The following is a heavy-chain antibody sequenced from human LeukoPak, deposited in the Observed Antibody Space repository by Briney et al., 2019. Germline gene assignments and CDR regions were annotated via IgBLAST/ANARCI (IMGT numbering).Heavy chain of an antibody. CDR2: IYHSGST. CDR3: ASTMVRAAFDI. CDR1: GYSISSGYY. D-gene: IGHD3-10*01. V-gene: IGHV4-38-2*01. J-gene: IGHJ3*02. Sequence: PSETLSLTCAVSGYSISSGYYWGWIRQPPGKGLEWIGSIYHSGSTYYNPSLKSRVTISVDTSKNQFSLKLSSVTAADTAVHYCASTMVRAAFDIWGQGTMVTVSS.